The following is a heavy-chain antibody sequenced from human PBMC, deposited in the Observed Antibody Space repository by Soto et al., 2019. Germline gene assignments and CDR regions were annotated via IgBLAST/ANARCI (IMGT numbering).Heavy chain of an antibody. V-gene: IGHV3-33*08. CDR2: IWYDGTSK. Sequence: QVQLVESGGGVVQPGRSLRLSCAASGFTFRNHAMHWVRQAPGKGLEWVGLIWYDGTSKYYADSVKGRFTISRDNSKNTLYLEMNSLRVEDTAIYYCARDQGVVITKDHWGQGTLVTVSS. CDR1: GFTFRNHA. J-gene: IGHJ4*02. D-gene: IGHD6-6*01. CDR3: ARDQGVVITKDH.